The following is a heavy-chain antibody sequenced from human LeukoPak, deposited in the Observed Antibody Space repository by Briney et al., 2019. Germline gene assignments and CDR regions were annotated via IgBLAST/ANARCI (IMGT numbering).Heavy chain of an antibody. V-gene: IGHV5-51*01. D-gene: IGHD1-26*01. CDR2: IYPGDSDT. Sequence: GESLQISCKGSGSSFTSYWIGWVRQLPGKGLEWMGIIYPGDSDTRYSPSFQGQVTISADKSISTAYLQWSSLKASDTAMYYCARQDSGSSDWFDHWGQGTLVTVSS. CDR3: ARQDSGSSDWFDH. J-gene: IGHJ5*02. CDR1: GSSFTSYW.